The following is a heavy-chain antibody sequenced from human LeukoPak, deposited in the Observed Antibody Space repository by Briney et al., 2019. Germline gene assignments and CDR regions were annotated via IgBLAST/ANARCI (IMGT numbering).Heavy chain of an antibody. J-gene: IGHJ4*02. CDR2: IYTSGST. CDR3: AREITIFGVVMSFDY. D-gene: IGHD3-3*01. CDR1: GGSISSYY. V-gene: IGHV4-4*07. Sequence: SETLSLTCTVSGGSISSYYWSWIRQPAGKGLEWIGRIYTSGSTNYNPSLKSRVTMSVDTSKNQFSLKLSSVTAADTAVYYCAREITIFGVVMSFDYWGQGTLVTVSS.